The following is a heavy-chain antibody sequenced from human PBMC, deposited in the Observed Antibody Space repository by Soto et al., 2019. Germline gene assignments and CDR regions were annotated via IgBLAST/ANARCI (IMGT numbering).Heavy chain of an antibody. CDR1: GGTFSSYA. V-gene: IGHV1-69*01. Sequence: QVQLVQSVAEVKKPGSSVKVSCKASGGTFSSYAISWVRQAPGQGLECMGGIIPIFGTANYDQKFQCRVTITADESTSTAYMELSSLRSEDKAVYYCARLGRLGVHFDYWGQGTLVTVSS. D-gene: IGHD3-16*01. CDR3: ARLGRLGVHFDY. J-gene: IGHJ4*02. CDR2: IIPIFGTA.